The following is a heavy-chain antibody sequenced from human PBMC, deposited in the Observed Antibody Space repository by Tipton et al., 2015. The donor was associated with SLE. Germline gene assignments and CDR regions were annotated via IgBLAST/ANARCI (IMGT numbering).Heavy chain of an antibody. Sequence: TLSLTCNVSGVSIMSGGYYWTWIRQPAGRGLEWIGRIYSNGATNYNPSLMSRVTISVDTPKNQFSPKLTSVTAADTAVYYCARDLGSPGNWFDPWGQGTLVTVSS. D-gene: IGHD1-26*01. CDR2: IYSNGAT. V-gene: IGHV4-61*02. CDR1: GVSIMSGGYY. CDR3: ARDLGSPGNWFDP. J-gene: IGHJ5*02.